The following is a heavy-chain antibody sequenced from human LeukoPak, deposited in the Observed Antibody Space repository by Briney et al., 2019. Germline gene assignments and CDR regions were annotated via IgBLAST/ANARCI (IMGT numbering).Heavy chain of an antibody. J-gene: IGHJ4*02. V-gene: IGHV1-46*01. CDR1: GYTFTSYY. CDR3: AREAGSGSYHPPLGY. Sequence: ASVKVSCKASGYTFTSYYMHWVRQAPGQGLEWMGIINPSGGSTSYAQKFQGRVTITRDTSTSTVYMELSSLRSEDTAVYYCAREAGSGSYHPPLGYWGQGTLVTVSS. D-gene: IGHD1-26*01. CDR2: INPSGGST.